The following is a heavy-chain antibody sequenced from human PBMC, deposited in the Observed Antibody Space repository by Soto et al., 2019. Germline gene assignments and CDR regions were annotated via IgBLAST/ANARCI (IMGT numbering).Heavy chain of an antibody. D-gene: IGHD6-13*01. V-gene: IGHV3-48*01. CDR2: ISRSSSTI. CDR3: ARDLGSSWYPEYFQH. Sequence: EVQLVESGGGLVQPGWSLRLSCAASGFTFSSYSMNWVRQAPGKGREWVSYISRSSSTIYYADSVKGRVTMSRDNAKNSLYLQRNSLSAEDTSVYYCARDLGSSWYPEYFQHWGQGTLVNVSS. CDR1: GFTFSSYS. J-gene: IGHJ1*01.